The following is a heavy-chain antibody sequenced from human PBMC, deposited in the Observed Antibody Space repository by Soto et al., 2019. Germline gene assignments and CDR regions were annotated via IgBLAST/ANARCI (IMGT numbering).Heavy chain of an antibody. V-gene: IGHV4-30-4*01. CDR1: GGSIRSGDYY. J-gene: IGHJ6*02. CDR3: ARDGSGSYIGHYYYYYGMDV. D-gene: IGHD3-10*01. Sequence: LSLTCTVSGGSIRSGDYYGSWIRQPPGKGLEWIGYIYYSGSTYYNPSLKSRVTISVDTSKNQFSLKLSSVTAADTAVYYCARDGSGSYIGHYYYYYGMDVWGQGTTVTVS. CDR2: IYYSGST.